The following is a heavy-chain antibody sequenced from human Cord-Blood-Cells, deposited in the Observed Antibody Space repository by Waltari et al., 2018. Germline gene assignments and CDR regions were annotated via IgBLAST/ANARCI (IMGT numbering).Heavy chain of an antibody. V-gene: IGHV1-2*04. J-gene: IGHJ4*02. CDR2: VNPKRGGT. CDR3: ARSASLGSLRYFDY. D-gene: IGHD3-16*01. CDR1: GYTFTGYY. Sequence: QVQLVQSGAEVKKPGASVKVSCKASGYTFTGYYMHWLRQAPGQGLEWMGGVNPKRGGTNDAQKFQGWVTRTRDTPISTAYMELSRLRSDETAVYYCARSASLGSLRYFDYWGQGTLVTVSS.